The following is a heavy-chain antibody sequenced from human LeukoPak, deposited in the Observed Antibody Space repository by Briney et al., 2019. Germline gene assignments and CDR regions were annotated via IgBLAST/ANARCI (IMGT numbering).Heavy chain of an antibody. D-gene: IGHD2-2*02. CDR1: GGTFSSYA. V-gene: IGHV1-69*05. CDR2: IIPIFGTA. Sequence: SVKVSCKASGGTFSSYAISWVRQAPGQGLEWMGGIIPIFGTANYAQKFQGRVTITTDESTSTAYMELSSLRSEDTAVYYCARGPAAIRKDRNWFDPWGQGTLVTVSS. CDR3: ARGPAAIRKDRNWFDP. J-gene: IGHJ5*02.